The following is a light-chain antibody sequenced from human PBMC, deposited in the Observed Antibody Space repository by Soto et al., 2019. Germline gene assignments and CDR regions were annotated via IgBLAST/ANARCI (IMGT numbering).Light chain of an antibody. Sequence: DIEMTQSPSSLSASVGDRVTITCRASQDISNHLAWYQQKPGKVPKLVIYAASTLQSGVPSRFGGSGSGIDFTPTISSLQPEDVGTYYCQKYNTAPRTFGQGTKVEIK. CDR3: QKYNTAPRT. V-gene: IGKV1-27*01. CDR2: AAS. J-gene: IGKJ1*01. CDR1: QDISNH.